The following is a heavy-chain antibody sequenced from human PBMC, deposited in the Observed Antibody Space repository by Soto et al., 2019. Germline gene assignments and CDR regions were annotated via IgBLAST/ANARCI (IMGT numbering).Heavy chain of an antibody. J-gene: IGHJ6*02. CDR3: ARTLAAAAYYYYYGMDV. Sequence: EVQLVESGGGLVQPGGSLRLSCAASGFTFSSYTMNWVRQAPGKGLEWVSYITSSSSTIYYADSVKGRFTISRDNAKNXVYLQMNSLRDEDTAVYYCARTLAAAAYYYYYGMDVWGQGTTVTVSS. V-gene: IGHV3-48*02. D-gene: IGHD6-13*01. CDR2: ITSSSSTI. CDR1: GFTFSSYT.